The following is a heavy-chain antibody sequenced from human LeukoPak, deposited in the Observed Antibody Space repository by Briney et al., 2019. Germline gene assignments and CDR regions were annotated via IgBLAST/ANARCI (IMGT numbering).Heavy chain of an antibody. CDR3: ARVSSSGWRRFKGNDAFDI. CDR1: GFTFSTSW. Sequence: GGSLRLSCEASGFTFSTSWMYWVRQAPGKGLVWVSRINSDGSSTSYADPVKGRFTISRDNAKNTLYLQMHSLRAGDTAVYYCARVSSSGWRRFKGNDAFDIWGQGTVVTVSS. D-gene: IGHD6-19*01. J-gene: IGHJ3*02. CDR2: INSDGSST. V-gene: IGHV3-74*01.